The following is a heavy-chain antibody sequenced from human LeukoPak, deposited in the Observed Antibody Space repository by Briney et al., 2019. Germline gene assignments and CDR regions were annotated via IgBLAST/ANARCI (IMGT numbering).Heavy chain of an antibody. Sequence: PGGSLRLSCAASGFTFSSHGMNWVRQAPGKGLEWVSGIVPSGHTTYYADSVRGRFTISRDNSRNTLYLQMNSLRAEDTAVYYCARYLRSIQLWPYFDYWGQGTLVTVSS. J-gene: IGHJ4*02. CDR2: IVPSGHTT. CDR3: ARYLRSIQLWPYFDY. CDR1: GFTFSSHG. D-gene: IGHD5-18*01. V-gene: IGHV3-23*01.